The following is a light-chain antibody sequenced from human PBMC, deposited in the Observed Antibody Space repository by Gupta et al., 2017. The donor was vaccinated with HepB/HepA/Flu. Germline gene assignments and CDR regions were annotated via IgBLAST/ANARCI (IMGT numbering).Light chain of an antibody. CDR2: GAS. V-gene: IGKV3-15*01. J-gene: IGKJ1*01. CDR1: QSVSSN. Sequence: EIVMTQSPATLSVSPGERATLSCRASQSVSSNLAWYQQKPGQAPRLLIYGASTRATGIPDRFSGSGYGTEFTLTSSSRQSEDCAVYYWQQDNNWRTFGQGTKVEIK. CDR3: QQDNNWRT.